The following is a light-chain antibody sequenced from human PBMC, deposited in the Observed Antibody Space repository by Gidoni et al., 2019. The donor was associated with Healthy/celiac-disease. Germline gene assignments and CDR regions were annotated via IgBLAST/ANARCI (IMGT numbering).Light chain of an antibody. Sequence: AIQMIQSPSSLSASVGDRVTINCRASQGIRNDLGWYQQKPGKAPKLLIYAASSLQSGVPSRFSGSGSGTDFTLPISSLQPEDFATYYCLQYYTYPRTFGQGTKVEI. CDR2: AAS. CDR3: LQYYTYPRT. J-gene: IGKJ1*01. CDR1: QGIRND. V-gene: IGKV1-6*01.